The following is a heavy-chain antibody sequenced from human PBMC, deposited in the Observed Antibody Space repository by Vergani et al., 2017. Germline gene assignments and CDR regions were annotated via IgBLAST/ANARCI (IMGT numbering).Heavy chain of an antibody. V-gene: IGHV1-69*06. CDR3: ARTGLPNYDFWSGYLLDY. CDR2: IIPIFGTA. Sequence: QVQLVQSGAEVKKPGSSVKVSCKAFGGTFSSYAISWVRQAPGQGLEWMGGIIPIFGTANYAQKFQGRVTITADKSTSTAYMELSSLRSEDTAVYYCARTGLPNYDFWSGYLLDYWGQGTLVTVSS. J-gene: IGHJ4*02. D-gene: IGHD3-3*01. CDR1: GGTFSSYA.